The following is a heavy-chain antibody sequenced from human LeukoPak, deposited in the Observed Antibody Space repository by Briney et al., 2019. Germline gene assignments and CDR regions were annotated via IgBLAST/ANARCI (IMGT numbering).Heavy chain of an antibody. Sequence: GGSLRLSCAASGFTFSSYDMHWVRQATGKGLEWVSAIGTAGDTYYPVSVKGRFTISRENAKNSLYLQMNSLSGGDTAVYYCARVEYDSSGYYFSYWGQGTLVTVSS. J-gene: IGHJ4*02. CDR3: ARVEYDSSGYYFSY. CDR2: IGTAGDT. CDR1: GFTFSSYD. D-gene: IGHD3-22*01. V-gene: IGHV3-13*01.